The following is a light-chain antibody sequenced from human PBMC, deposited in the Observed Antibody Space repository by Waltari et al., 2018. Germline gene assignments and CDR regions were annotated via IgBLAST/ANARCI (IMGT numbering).Light chain of an antibody. CDR1: QGISSW. Sequence: DIQMTQSPSSVSASVGDRVTITCRASQGISSWLAWYQHKPGKVPKLLITAASSLQSGVPSRFSGSGSGTDFTPIISSLQPEDFATYYCQQADSFPITFGQGTRLEIK. CDR3: QQADSFPIT. CDR2: AAS. V-gene: IGKV1D-12*01. J-gene: IGKJ5*01.